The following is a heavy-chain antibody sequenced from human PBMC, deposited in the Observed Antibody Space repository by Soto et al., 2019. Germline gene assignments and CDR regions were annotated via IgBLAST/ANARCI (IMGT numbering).Heavy chain of an antibody. Sequence: QVQLLQSGSKLKKPGSSVKVSGRASGGSLSSYPVTWVRQAPGQGLEWMGRIIPIVGLKNYAQKFQGRVTITADKSTSTAYMELRSLRSDDTAVYYCARPTGGHDAGGNYMDVWGKGTTVIVSS. CDR2: IIPIVGLK. D-gene: IGHD2-8*02. J-gene: IGHJ6*03. CDR3: ARPTGGHDAGGNYMDV. CDR1: GGSLSSYP. V-gene: IGHV1-69*02.